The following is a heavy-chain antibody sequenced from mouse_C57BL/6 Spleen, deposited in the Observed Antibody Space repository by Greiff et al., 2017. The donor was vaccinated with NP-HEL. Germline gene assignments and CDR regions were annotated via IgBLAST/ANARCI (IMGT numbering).Heavy chain of an antibody. J-gene: IGHJ3*01. D-gene: IGHD1-1*01. CDR2: IDPETGGT. CDR1: GYTFTDYE. Sequence: QVQLQQSGAELVRPGASVTLSCKASGYTFTDYEMHWVKQTPVHGLEWIGAIDPETGGTASNQKFKGKAILTADQSSSTAYMELRSLTSEDSAVYYCTNDYGSSYDAWFAYWGKGTLVTVAA. V-gene: IGHV1-15*01. CDR3: TNDYGSSYDAWFAY.